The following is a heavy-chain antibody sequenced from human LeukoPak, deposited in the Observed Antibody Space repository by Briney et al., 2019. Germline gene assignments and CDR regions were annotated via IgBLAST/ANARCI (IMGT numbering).Heavy chain of an antibody. CDR3: ARAPSIVDY. CDR2: ISWNSGSI. D-gene: IGHD3-16*02. CDR1: GFTFDDYA. V-gene: IGHV3-9*01. J-gene: IGHJ4*02. Sequence: PGGSLRLSCAASGFTFDDYAMHWVRQAPGKGLEWVSGISWNSGSIGYADSVKGRFTISRDNAKNSLYLQMNSLRAEDTAVYYCARAPSIVDYWGQGTLVTVSS.